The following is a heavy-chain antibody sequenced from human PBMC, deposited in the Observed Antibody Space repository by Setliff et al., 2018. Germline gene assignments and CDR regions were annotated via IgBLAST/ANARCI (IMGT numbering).Heavy chain of an antibody. Sequence: SETLSLTCSVSGGSISPYYWIWIRQSPGKGLEWIGYIFYSGSARYNPSLESRVTMSLDTSKNQFSLNLYSVTAADTAVYYCARAFDSSGYYGESHTHYFDNWGQGTLVTSPQ. J-gene: IGHJ4*02. V-gene: IGHV4-59*08. D-gene: IGHD3-22*01. CDR3: ARAFDSSGYYGESHTHYFDN. CDR1: GGSISPYY. CDR2: IFYSGSA.